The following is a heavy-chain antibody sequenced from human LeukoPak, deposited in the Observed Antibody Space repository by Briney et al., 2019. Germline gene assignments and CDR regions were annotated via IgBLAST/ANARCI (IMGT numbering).Heavy chain of an antibody. D-gene: IGHD4-11*01. CDR3: TTDQASVTTRGARRFYYYYMSV. J-gene: IGHJ6*03. V-gene: IGHV3-15*01. CDR2: TKSKTDGGTT. Sequence: GGSLRLSCAASGFTFTNAWMSWVRQAPGKGLEWVGRTKSKTDGGTTDYAAPVKGRFTISRDDSKNTLYLQMNSLKTEDTAVYYCTTDQASVTTRGARRFYYYYMSVWGKGTTVTVSS. CDR1: GFTFTNAW.